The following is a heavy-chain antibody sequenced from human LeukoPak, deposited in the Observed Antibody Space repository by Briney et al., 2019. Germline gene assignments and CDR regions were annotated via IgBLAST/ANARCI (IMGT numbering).Heavy chain of an antibody. V-gene: IGHV3-48*03. J-gene: IGHJ4*02. D-gene: IGHD6-13*01. CDR3: ASLAAAGNDY. CDR2: ISSSGSTI. CDR1: GFTFSSYE. Sequence: GGSLRLSCAASGFTFSSYEMNWVRQAPGKGLEWVSYISSSGSTIYYADSVKSRFTISRDNAKNSLYLQMNSLRAEDTAVYYCASLAAAGNDYWGQGTLVTVSS.